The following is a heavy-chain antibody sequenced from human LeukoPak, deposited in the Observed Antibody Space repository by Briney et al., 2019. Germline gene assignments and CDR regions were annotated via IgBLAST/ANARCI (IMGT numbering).Heavy chain of an antibody. CDR3: ARDGGLYGMDV. J-gene: IGHJ6*02. CDR2: INWSGGRT. CDR1: GFTFDDYG. Sequence: SGGSLRLSCAASGFTFDDYGMSWVRQAPGKGLEWVSGINWSGGRTGYADSVKGRLTISRDNAKNSLFLQMNSLRAEDTALYYRARDGGLYGMDVWGQGTTVTVSS. V-gene: IGHV3-20*04. D-gene: IGHD3-16*01.